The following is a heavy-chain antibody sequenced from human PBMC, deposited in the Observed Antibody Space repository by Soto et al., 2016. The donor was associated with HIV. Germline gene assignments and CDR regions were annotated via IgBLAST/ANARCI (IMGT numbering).Heavy chain of an antibody. J-gene: IGHJ6*03. Sequence: EVQLLESGGGLVQPGGSLRLSCAASGFTFSSYAMSWVRQAPGKGLEWVSAISGSGGSTYYADSVKGRFTISRDNSKNTLYLQMNSLRAEDTAVYYCAKEVPYYDILTGYYNSYYYYMDVWGKGTTVTVSS. V-gene: IGHV3-23*01. D-gene: IGHD3-9*01. CDR2: ISGSGGST. CDR1: GFTFSSYA. CDR3: AKEVPYYDILTGYYNSYYYYMDV.